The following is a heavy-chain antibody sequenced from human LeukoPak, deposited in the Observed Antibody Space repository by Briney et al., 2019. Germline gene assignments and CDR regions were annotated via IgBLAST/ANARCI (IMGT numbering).Heavy chain of an antibody. CDR3: ARGDILHGMDV. CDR2: ISSSSSYT. CDR1: GGSISSGGYY. J-gene: IGHJ6*02. Sequence: LSLTCTVSGGSISSGGYYMSWIRQAPGKGLEWVSYISSSSSYTNYADSVKGRFTISRDNAKNSLYLQMNSLRAEDTAVYYCARGDILHGMDVWGQGTTVTVSS. D-gene: IGHD2-15*01. V-gene: IGHV3-11*06.